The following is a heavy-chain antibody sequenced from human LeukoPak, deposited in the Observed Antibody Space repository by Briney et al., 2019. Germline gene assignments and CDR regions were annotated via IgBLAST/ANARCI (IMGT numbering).Heavy chain of an antibody. J-gene: IGHJ4*02. V-gene: IGHV3-30-3*01. CDR3: VRESEYYFDHSASFDY. CDR2: MSSDGNAM. Sequence: GGSLRLSCAASGFTFTAFLIHWVRQAPGKGLEWVAVMSSDGNAMFYADSVKGRFTISRDNSKNTLYLQMNSLRAEDTAVYYCVRESEYYFDHSASFDYWGQGTLVTVSS. D-gene: IGHD3-22*01. CDR1: GFTFTAFL.